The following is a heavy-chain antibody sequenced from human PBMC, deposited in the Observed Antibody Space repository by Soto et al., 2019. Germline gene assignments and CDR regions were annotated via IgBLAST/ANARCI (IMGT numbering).Heavy chain of an antibody. CDR2: IYYSGST. J-gene: IGHJ4*02. V-gene: IGHV4-59*01. CDR3: ARLTGGYYGSGSYLAPVGLFDY. D-gene: IGHD3-10*01. Sequence: SETLSLTCTVSGGSISSYYWSWIRQPPGKGLEWIGYIYYSGSTNYNPSLKSRVTISVDTSKNQFSLKLSFVTAADTAVYYWARLTGGYYGSGSYLAPVGLFDYWGQGTLVTVSS. CDR1: GGSISSYY.